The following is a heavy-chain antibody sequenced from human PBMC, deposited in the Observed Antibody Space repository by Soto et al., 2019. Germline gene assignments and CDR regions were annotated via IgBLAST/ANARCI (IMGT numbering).Heavy chain of an antibody. J-gene: IGHJ4*02. D-gene: IGHD3-22*01. CDR1: GGSFNNYY. CDR2: IYSSGSA. V-gene: IGHV4-59*08. Sequence: SETLSLTCTVSGGSFNNYYWTWIRQPPGKGLEWIGYIYSSGSAGYNPSLKSRVTMLVDTSKNQFSLKLSSVTAADTAVYYCARRSNFYYGFDHWGRGTLVTVSS. CDR3: ARRSNFYYGFDH.